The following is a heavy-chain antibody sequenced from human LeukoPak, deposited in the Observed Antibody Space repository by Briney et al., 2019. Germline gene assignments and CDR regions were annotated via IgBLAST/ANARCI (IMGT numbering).Heavy chain of an antibody. J-gene: IGHJ4*02. CDR2: IYYSGST. V-gene: IGHV4-39*01. CDR1: GVSISSSSYY. CDR3: ARNGTVTVSGTKFNYFDY. Sequence: PSESLYLTCTVSGVSISSSSYYWGWIRQPPGKGLEWIGSIYYSGSTHYNPSLKSRITIFVDTSKTQFSMKVNSVTAADTAVYYCARNGTVTVSGTKFNYFDYWGQGTLVTVSS. D-gene: IGHD4-17*01.